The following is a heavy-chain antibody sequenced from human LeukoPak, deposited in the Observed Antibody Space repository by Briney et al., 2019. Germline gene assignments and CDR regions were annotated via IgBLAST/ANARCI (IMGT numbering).Heavy chain of an antibody. J-gene: IGHJ4*02. CDR2: ISSSSSHI. CDR3: ARPGDGDLGGY. V-gene: IGHV3-21*01. Sequence: GGSLRLSCAASGFTFSSYSMNWVRQAPGKGLEWVSSISSSSSHIYYADSVKGRFTISRDNAKNSLYLQMNSLRAEDTAVYYCARPGDGDLGGYWGQGTLVTVSS. D-gene: IGHD4-17*01. CDR1: GFTFSSYS.